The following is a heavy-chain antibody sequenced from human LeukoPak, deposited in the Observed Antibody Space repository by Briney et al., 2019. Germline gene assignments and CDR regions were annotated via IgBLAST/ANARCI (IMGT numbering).Heavy chain of an antibody. CDR3: ARVESRHQAAAGRDDAFDI. Sequence: ASVKVSCKASGYTFTGYYMHWVRQAPGQGLEWMGWINPNSGGTNYAQKFQGRVTMTRDTSISTAYMELSRLRSDDTAVYYCARVESRHQAAAGRDDAFDIWGQGTMVTVSS. V-gene: IGHV1-2*02. J-gene: IGHJ3*02. CDR1: GYTFTGYY. CDR2: INPNSGGT. D-gene: IGHD6-13*01.